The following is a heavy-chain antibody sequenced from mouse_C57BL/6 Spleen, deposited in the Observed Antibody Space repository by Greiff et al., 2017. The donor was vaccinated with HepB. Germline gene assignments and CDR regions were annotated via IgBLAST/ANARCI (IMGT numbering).Heavy chain of an antibody. J-gene: IGHJ1*03. V-gene: IGHV4-1*01. Sequence: ASGVDFSRYWMSWVRRAPGKGLEWIGEINPDSSTINYAPSLKDKFIISRDNAKNTLYLQMSKVRSEDTALYYCAKNWDWYFDVWGTGTTVTVSS. D-gene: IGHD4-1*01. CDR2: INPDSSTI. CDR1: GVDFSRYW. CDR3: AKNWDWYFDV.